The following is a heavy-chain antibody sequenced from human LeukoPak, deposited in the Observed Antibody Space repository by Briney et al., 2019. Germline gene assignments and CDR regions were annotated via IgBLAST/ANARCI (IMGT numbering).Heavy chain of an antibody. Sequence: ASVKVSCKASGYTFTSYGISWVRQAPGQGFEWMGWISAYDDNTNYAQKLHGRVTMTTDTSTSTAYMELRSLRSDDTAVYYCARDGKVLRYFDWLSNQENWFDPWGQGTLVTVSS. D-gene: IGHD3-9*01. J-gene: IGHJ5*02. CDR2: ISAYDDNT. CDR3: ARDGKVLRYFDWLSNQENWFDP. CDR1: GYTFTSYG. V-gene: IGHV1-18*01.